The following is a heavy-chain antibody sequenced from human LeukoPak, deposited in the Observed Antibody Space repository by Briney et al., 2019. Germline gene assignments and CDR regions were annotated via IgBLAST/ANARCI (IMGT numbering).Heavy chain of an antibody. J-gene: IGHJ4*02. CDR1: GFTFSSYW. Sequence: GGSLRLSCAASGFTFSSYWMNWVRQAPVKGLVWVSRIASDGSSTTYADSVKGRFSISRDNAKNTLYLQMNSLRVEDTAVYYCARGRPHGNDYWGQGTLVTVSS. CDR3: ARGRPHGNDY. CDR2: IASDGSST. V-gene: IGHV3-74*01. D-gene: IGHD4-23*01.